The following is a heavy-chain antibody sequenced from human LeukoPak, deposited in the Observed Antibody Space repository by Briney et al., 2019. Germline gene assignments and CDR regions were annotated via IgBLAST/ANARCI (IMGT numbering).Heavy chain of an antibody. CDR3: AKVQYPYYDRGVDGALDI. D-gene: IGHD3-22*01. CDR2: ITNSGGST. CDR1: GFSFSSYA. J-gene: IGHJ3*02. Sequence: GGSLRLSCAASGFSFSSYAMSWVRQAPGKGLEWVSVITNSGGSTYYADSVKGRFTISRDNSKNTLYLQMNSLRVEDTALYYCAKVQYPYYDRGVDGALDIWGQGTMVTVSS. V-gene: IGHV3-23*01.